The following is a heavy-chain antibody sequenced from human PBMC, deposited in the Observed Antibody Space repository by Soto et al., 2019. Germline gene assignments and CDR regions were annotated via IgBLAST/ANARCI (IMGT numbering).Heavy chain of an antibody. D-gene: IGHD2-15*01. V-gene: IGHV3-23*01. CDR2: ISGSGGST. CDR1: GFTFSSYA. Sequence: EVQLLESGGGLVQPGGSLRLSCAASGFTFSSYAMSWVRQAPGKGLEWVSAISGSGGSTYYADSVKGRFTISRDNSKNTLYLQMNSLGAEDTAVYYCAKGRDIVVVVAAVNDYWGQGTLVTVSS. CDR3: AKGRDIVVVVAAVNDY. J-gene: IGHJ4*02.